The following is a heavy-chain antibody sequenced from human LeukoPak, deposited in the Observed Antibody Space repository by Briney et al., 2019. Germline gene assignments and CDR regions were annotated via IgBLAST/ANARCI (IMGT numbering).Heavy chain of an antibody. Sequence: GGSLRLSCAASGFTFSGFGMHWVRQAPGKGLEWVAYIHTDQTIQYYADSVKGRFTISRDNSRNMLYLQMNSLRAEDTAVYYCALDSSGYYYDYWGQGTLVTVSS. CDR1: GFTFSGFG. J-gene: IGHJ4*02. V-gene: IGHV3-30*02. D-gene: IGHD3-22*01. CDR3: ALDSSGYYYDY. CDR2: IHTDQTIQ.